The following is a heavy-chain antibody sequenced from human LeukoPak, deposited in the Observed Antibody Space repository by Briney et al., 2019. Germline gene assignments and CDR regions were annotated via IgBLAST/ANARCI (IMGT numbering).Heavy chain of an antibody. D-gene: IGHD3-10*01. J-gene: IGHJ4*02. Sequence: GGSQRLSCAASGVTFTSYAMSCVRQAPGKGLEWVSAISGSGGSTYYADSVKGRFTISRDNSKNTLYLQMNSLGAEETAVYYCAKSALLYAWGQGTLVTVSS. CDR2: ISGSGGST. CDR1: GVTFTSYA. CDR3: AKSALLYA. V-gene: IGHV3-23*01.